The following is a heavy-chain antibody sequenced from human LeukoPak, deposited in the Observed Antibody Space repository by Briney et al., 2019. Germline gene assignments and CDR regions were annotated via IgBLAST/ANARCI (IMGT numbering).Heavy chain of an antibody. D-gene: IGHD4-17*01. CDR3: AKGMTTVTRYYFDY. CDR2: ISGSGNTM. J-gene: IGHJ4*02. V-gene: IGHV3-48*03. Sequence: GGSLRLSCVASGFIFSDYEMNWVPQAPGKGLEYISYISGSGNTMNYADSVKGRFIISRDNAKNSLHLQMNSLRAEDTALYYCAKGMTTVTRYYFDYWGQGTLVTVSS. CDR1: GFIFSDYE.